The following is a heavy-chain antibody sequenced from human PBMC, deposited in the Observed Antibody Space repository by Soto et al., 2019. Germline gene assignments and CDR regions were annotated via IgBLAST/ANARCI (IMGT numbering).Heavy chain of an antibody. V-gene: IGHV1-3*01. Sequence: QVQLVQSGAEVKKPGASVKVSCKASGYTFTSYAMQWVRQAPGQRLEWMGWINAGNGNTKYSQKLQGRVTITTDTSASTDYMELSSLRSEDTAVYYCAGDLGGWTDYWGQGTLVTVSS. CDR3: AGDLGGWTDY. CDR1: GYTFTSYA. CDR2: INAGNGNT. J-gene: IGHJ4*02. D-gene: IGHD6-19*01.